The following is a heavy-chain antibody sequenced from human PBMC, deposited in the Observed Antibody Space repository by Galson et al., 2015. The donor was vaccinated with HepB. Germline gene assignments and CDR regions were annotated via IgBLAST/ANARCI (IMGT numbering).Heavy chain of an antibody. D-gene: IGHD2-15*01. Sequence: SLRLSCAASGFTFSSYGMHWVRQAPGKGLEWVAVISYDGSNKYYADSVKGRFTISRDNSKNTLYLQMNSLRAEDTAVYYCAKPYCSGGSCYSFLFDYWGQGTLVTVSS. CDR1: GFTFSSYG. CDR3: AKPYCSGGSCYSFLFDY. J-gene: IGHJ4*02. V-gene: IGHV3-30*18. CDR2: ISYDGSNK.